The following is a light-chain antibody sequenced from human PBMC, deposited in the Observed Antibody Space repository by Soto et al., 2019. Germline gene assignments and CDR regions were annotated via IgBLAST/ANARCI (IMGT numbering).Light chain of an antibody. CDR1: QGIRND. Sequence: DIQMTQSPSSLSASVGDRVTITCRASQGIRNDLSWYQQKPGKAPKRLIYAASSLHSGVPSRFSGSASGTEFTLAISGLQPEDFANYYCLQHYSYPRTFGQGTKVEIK. CDR3: LQHYSYPRT. V-gene: IGKV1-17*01. CDR2: AAS. J-gene: IGKJ1*01.